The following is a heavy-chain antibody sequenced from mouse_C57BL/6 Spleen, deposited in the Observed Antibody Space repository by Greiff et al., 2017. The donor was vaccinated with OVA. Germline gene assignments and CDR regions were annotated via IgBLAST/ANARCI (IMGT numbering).Heavy chain of an antibody. D-gene: IGHD2-4*01. CDR3: TPYDSLAY. CDR1: GFNIKDDY. J-gene: IGHJ3*01. V-gene: IGHV14-4*01. CDR2: IDPENGDT. Sequence: VQLKQSGAELVRPGASVKLSCTASGFNIKDDYMHWVKQRPEQGLEWIGWIDPENGDTEYASKFQGKATITADTSSNTAYLQLSSLTSEDTAVYYCTPYDSLAYWGQGTLVTVSA.